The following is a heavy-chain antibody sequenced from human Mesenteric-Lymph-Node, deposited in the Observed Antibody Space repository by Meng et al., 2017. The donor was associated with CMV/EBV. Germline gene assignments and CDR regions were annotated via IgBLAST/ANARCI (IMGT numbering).Heavy chain of an antibody. CDR1: GFTFSSYG. V-gene: IGHV3-30*18. D-gene: IGHD1-26*01. J-gene: IGHJ4*02. Sequence: SCAASGFTFSSYGMHWVRQAPGKGLEWVAVISYDGSNKYYADSVKGRFTISRDNSKNTLYLQMNSLRAEDTAVYYCAKDLSGSCFDYWGQGTLVTVSS. CDR3: AKDLSGSCFDY. CDR2: ISYDGSNK.